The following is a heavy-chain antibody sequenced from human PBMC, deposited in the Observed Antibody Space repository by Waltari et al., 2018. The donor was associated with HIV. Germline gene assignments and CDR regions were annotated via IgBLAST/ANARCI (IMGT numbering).Heavy chain of an antibody. J-gene: IGHJ6*02. CDR3: ARPSYGSGSYTYYYGMDV. CDR2: IYPGDSDT. D-gene: IGHD3-10*01. V-gene: IGHV5-51*03. Sequence: EVQLVQSGAEVKKPGESLKISCKGSGYSFTSYWIGWVRQMHGKGLEWMGIIYPGDSDTRYSPSFQGQVTISADKSISTAYLQWSSLKASDTAMYYCARPSYGSGSYTYYYGMDVWGQGTTVTVSS. CDR1: GYSFTSYW.